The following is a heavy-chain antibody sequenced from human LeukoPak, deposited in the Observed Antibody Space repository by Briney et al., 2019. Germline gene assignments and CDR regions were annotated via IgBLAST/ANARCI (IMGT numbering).Heavy chain of an antibody. CDR3: TTDITTMVRGVPEFDP. CDR1: GFTFSSYS. J-gene: IGHJ5*02. D-gene: IGHD3-10*01. Sequence: KAGGSLRLSCAAPGFTFSSYSMNWVRQAPGKGLEWVGRIKSKTDGGTTDYAAPVKGRFTISRDDSKNTLYLQMNSLKTEDTAVYYCTTDITTMVRGVPEFDPWGQGTLVSVSS. V-gene: IGHV3-15*01. CDR2: IKSKTDGGTT.